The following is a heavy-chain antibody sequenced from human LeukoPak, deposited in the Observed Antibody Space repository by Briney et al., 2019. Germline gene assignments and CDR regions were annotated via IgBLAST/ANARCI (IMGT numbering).Heavy chain of an antibody. CDR2: IYSSGST. CDR1: GGSISSYY. Sequence: PSETLSLTCTVSGGSISSYYWSWIRQPPGKGLEWIGYIYSSGSTNYNPSLKSRVTISVDTSKNQFSLNLTPVTAADTALYYCARHSSVVRGWFDPCGQGTQVTVSS. D-gene: IGHD2-15*01. V-gene: IGHV4-4*09. CDR3: ARHSSVVRGWFDP. J-gene: IGHJ5*02.